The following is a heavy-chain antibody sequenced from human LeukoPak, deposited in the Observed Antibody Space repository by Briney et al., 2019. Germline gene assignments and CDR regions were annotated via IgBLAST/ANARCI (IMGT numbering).Heavy chain of an antibody. CDR3: ARGDSSSSTRYYYYYYMDV. Sequence: GASVKVSCKASGYTFTSYDIKWVRQATGQGLEWMGWMNPNSGNTGYAQKFQGRVTMTRNTSISTAYMELSSLRSEDTAVYYCARGDSSSSTRYYYYYYMDVWGKGTTVTVSS. J-gene: IGHJ6*03. CDR1: GYTFTSYD. CDR2: MNPNSGNT. V-gene: IGHV1-8*01. D-gene: IGHD6-6*01.